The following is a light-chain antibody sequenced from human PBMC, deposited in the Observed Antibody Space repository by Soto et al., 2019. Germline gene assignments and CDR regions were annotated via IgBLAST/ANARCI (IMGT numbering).Light chain of an antibody. CDR3: QQYNSDSV. V-gene: IGKV1-5*03. J-gene: IGKJ2*01. CDR1: QTISGW. CDR2: RTS. Sequence: DIQMTQSPSTLSAFVGDRVTITCRASQTISGWLAWYQQKPGKAPHLLIYRTSSLESGVPSRFGGSGSGTDFTLTIDNLQPDDFATYYCQQYNSDSVFGRGTKLEMK.